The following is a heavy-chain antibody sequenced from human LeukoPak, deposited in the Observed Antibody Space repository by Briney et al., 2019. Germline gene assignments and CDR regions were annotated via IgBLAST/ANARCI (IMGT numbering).Heavy chain of an antibody. CDR1: GGTFNSYA. CDR2: IMPLFGTA. V-gene: IGHV1-69*05. Sequence: GASVEVSCKASGGTFNSYAISWVRQAPGQGLEWMGGIMPLFGTANYAQEFQGRVTFTTDESASTAYMEVSSLRSEDTAVYYCASGSLGDGYGVGDYYQYMDVWGKGTTVTVS. D-gene: IGHD5-24*01. CDR3: ASGSLGDGYGVGDYYQYMDV. J-gene: IGHJ6*03.